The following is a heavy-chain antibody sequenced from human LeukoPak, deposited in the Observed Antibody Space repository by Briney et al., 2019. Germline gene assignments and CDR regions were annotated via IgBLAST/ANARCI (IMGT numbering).Heavy chain of an antibody. J-gene: IGHJ4*02. CDR2: IYYSGST. CDR3: ASPYCSGGSCYQTYYFDY. V-gene: IGHV4-39*01. CDR1: GGSISSSSYY. Sequence: PSETLSLTCTVSGGSISSSSYYWGWIRQPPGKGLEWIGSIYYSGSTYYNPSLKSRVTISVDTSKNQFSLKLSSVTAADTAVYYCASPYCSGGSCYQTYYFDYWGQGTLVTVSS. D-gene: IGHD2-15*01.